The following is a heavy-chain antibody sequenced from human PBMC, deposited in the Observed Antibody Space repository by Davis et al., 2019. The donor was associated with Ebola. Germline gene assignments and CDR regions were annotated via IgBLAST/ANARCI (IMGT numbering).Heavy chain of an antibody. J-gene: IGHJ6*03. CDR3: ATQGGVTGTPYYYYYYMDV. CDR1: GFTFSSYA. V-gene: IGHV3-23*01. D-gene: IGHD1-1*01. Sequence: PGGSLRLSCAASGFTFSSYAMSWVRQAPGKGLEWVSAISGSGGSTYYADSVKGRFTISRDSSKSTLYLQMNGLRVEDTAVYFCATQGGVTGTPYYYYYYMDVWGKGTTVTVSS. CDR2: ISGSGGST.